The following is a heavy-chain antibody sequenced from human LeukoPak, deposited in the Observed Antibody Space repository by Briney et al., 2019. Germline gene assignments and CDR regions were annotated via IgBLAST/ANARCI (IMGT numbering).Heavy chain of an antibody. CDR3: TIDLMPGFSSGWHFGY. CDR2: TSGDEDST. CDR1: GLTFKNFA. J-gene: IGHJ4*02. Sequence: PGGSLRLSCAASGLTFKNFAMSWVRQAPGKGLEWLAVTSGDEDSTHYADSVRGHFVISTDNSKNTLFLHMNSLRAEDTAVYYCTIDLMPGFSSGWHFGYWGQGTLVTVSS. V-gene: IGHV3-23*01. D-gene: IGHD6-19*01.